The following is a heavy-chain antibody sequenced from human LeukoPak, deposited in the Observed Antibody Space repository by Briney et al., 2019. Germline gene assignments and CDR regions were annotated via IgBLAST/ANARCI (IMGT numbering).Heavy chain of an antibody. CDR3: AKDILSAYSYGPHAPGSMDV. J-gene: IGHJ6*02. D-gene: IGHD5-18*01. Sequence: GGSLRLSCAASGFTFDDYAMHWVRQAPGKGLEWVSGISWNSGSIGYADSVKGRFTISRDNAKNSLYLQMNSLRAEDTALYYCAKDILSAYSYGPHAPGSMDVRGQGTTVTASS. CDR1: GFTFDDYA. CDR2: ISWNSGSI. V-gene: IGHV3-9*01.